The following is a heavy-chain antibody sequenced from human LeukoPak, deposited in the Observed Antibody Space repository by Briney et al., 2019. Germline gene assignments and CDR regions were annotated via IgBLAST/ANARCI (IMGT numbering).Heavy chain of an antibody. V-gene: IGHV3-23*01. J-gene: IGHJ3*02. D-gene: IGHD3-10*01. CDR2: ISGSGGST. Sequence: GGTLRLSCAASGFIFSSYGMSWVRQAPGKGLEWVSAISGSGGSTYYADSVKGRFTISRDNSKNTLYLQMNNLRAEDTAVYYCARVSMFRGPVDIWGQGTMVTVSS. CDR3: ARVSMFRGPVDI. CDR1: GFIFSSYG.